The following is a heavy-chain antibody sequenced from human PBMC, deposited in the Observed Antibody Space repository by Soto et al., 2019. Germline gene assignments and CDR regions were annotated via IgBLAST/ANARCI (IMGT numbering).Heavy chain of an antibody. D-gene: IGHD3-10*01. CDR3: TTRPQRNYYGSGSYDLTPTP. J-gene: IGHJ5*02. V-gene: IGHV3-15*01. CDR1: GFTFSNAW. Sequence: PGGSLRLSCAASGFTFSNAWMSWVRQAPGKGLEWVGRIKSKTDGGTTDYAAPVKGRFTISRDDSKNTLYLQMNSLKTEDTAVYYCTTRPQRNYYGSGSYDLTPTPWGQGTLVTVSS. CDR2: IKSKTDGGTT.